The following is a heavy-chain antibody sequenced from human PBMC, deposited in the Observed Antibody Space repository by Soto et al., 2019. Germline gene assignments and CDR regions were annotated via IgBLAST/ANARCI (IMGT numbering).Heavy chain of an antibody. J-gene: IGHJ4*02. D-gene: IGHD6-19*01. CDR3: ARAHKYDAGWFLDS. CDR1: GGTFSSYV. Sequence: SVKVSCKASGGTFSSYVISWVRQAPGQGLEWMGGIISIFGTPNYAQKFQGRVTITADESTSTAYMDLSSLRSEDTAVYYCARAHKYDAGWFLDSWGQGSLVTVSS. CDR2: IISIFGTP. V-gene: IGHV1-69*13.